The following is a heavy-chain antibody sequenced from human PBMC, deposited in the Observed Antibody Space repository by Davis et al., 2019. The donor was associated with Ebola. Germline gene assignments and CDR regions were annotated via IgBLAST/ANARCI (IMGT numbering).Heavy chain of an antibody. CDR2: INPNTGKP. V-gene: IGHV7-4-1*01. Sequence: ASLKVSCNTSGYPFVSHVVTWVRQAPGDGLQWLGWINPNTGKPTYARASARRRVLSSATSVSTAYLQIFGLKIEDTGVYYCARGHMGTPDNWGQGTRVTVSS. CDR1: GYPFVSHV. D-gene: IGHD7-27*01. J-gene: IGHJ4*02. CDR3: ARGHMGTPDN.